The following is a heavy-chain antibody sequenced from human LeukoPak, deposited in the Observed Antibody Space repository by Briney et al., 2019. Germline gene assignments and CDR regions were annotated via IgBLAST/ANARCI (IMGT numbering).Heavy chain of an antibody. J-gene: IGHJ5*02. CDR2: IYYSGST. D-gene: IGHD3-9*01. CDR1: GGSISSYY. CDR3: ARQGGDILTGSGNWFDP. V-gene: IGHV4-59*08. Sequence: SETLSLTCTVSGGSISSYYWSWIRQPPGKGLERIGYIYYSGSTNYNPSLKSRVTISVDTSKNQFSLKLSSVTAADTAVYYCARQGGDILTGSGNWFDPWGQGTLVTVSS.